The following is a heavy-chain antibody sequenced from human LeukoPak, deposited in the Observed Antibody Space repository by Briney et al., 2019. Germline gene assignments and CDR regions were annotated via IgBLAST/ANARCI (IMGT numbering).Heavy chain of an antibody. CDR1: GVSISSHY. D-gene: IGHD2-2*01. Sequence: PSETLSLTCTVSGVSISSHYWSWIRQSPGKGLEWIGYIYYSGSTNYNPSLKSRVTISVDTSKNQFSLKLSSVTAADTAVYYCARGHCSSTSCSRNWFDPWGQGTLVTVSS. J-gene: IGHJ5*02. CDR2: IYYSGST. CDR3: ARGHCSSTSCSRNWFDP. V-gene: IGHV4-59*11.